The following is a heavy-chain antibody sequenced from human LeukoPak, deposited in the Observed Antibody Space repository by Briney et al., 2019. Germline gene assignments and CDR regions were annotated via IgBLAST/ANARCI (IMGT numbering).Heavy chain of an antibody. D-gene: IGHD3-22*01. V-gene: IGHV1-69*13. CDR1: GGTFSSYA. Sequence: GASVKVSCKASGGTFSSYAISWVRQAPGQGLEWMGGIIPIFGTANYAQKFQGRVTITADESTSTAYMELSSLRSEDTAVYYCAIDSSGLPYYYYGMDVWGQGTTVTVSS. J-gene: IGHJ6*02. CDR2: IIPIFGTA. CDR3: AIDSSGLPYYYYGMDV.